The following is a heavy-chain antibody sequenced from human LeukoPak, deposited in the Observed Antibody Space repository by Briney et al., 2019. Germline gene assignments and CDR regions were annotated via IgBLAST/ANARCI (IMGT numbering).Heavy chain of an antibody. CDR1: GDSISSYY. J-gene: IGHJ3*02. D-gene: IGHD3-10*01. CDR3: ARYCSTSGTKAFGI. Sequence: SETLSLTCTVSGDSISSYYWSWSRQPPGKGLEWIGYIYYTGITKYNPSLKSRVTMSVDTSKNQFSLKLTSVTAADTAVYYCARYCSTSGTKAFGIWGQGTMVTVSS. CDR2: IYYTGIT. V-gene: IGHV4-59*01.